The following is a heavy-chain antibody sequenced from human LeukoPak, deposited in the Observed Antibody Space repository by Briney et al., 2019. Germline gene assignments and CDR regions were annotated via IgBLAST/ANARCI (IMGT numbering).Heavy chain of an antibody. CDR2: INAYNGNT. Sequence: ASVKVSCKASGYTFSSYGISWVRQAPGQGLEWMGWINAYNGNTNYAQSFQGRVTMTTDTSTSTAYMELRSLRSDDTAVYYCARDCSAGNCYSYIWGQGTLVTVSS. V-gene: IGHV1-18*01. J-gene: IGHJ4*02. CDR1: GYTFSSYG. D-gene: IGHD2-15*01. CDR3: ARDCSAGNCYSYI.